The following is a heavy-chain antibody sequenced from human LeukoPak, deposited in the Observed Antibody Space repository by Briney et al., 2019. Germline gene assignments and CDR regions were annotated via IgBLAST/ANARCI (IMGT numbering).Heavy chain of an antibody. Sequence: PGGSLRLSCAASGFTFSSYWMHWVRHAPGKGLVWVSRINDDGGSTSYADSVRGRFTISRDNAKNTLYLQMNSPRAEDTAVYYCARTGPTYWYFDLWGRGTLVTVSS. D-gene: IGHD3-10*01. CDR2: INDDGGST. CDR1: GFTFSSYW. V-gene: IGHV3-74*01. J-gene: IGHJ2*01. CDR3: ARTGPTYWYFDL.